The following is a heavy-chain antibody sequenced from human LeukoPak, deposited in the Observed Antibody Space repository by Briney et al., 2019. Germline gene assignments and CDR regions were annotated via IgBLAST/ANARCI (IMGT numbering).Heavy chain of an antibody. CDR1: GFTFNSYA. CDR2: ISGSGGST. D-gene: IGHD6-13*01. J-gene: IGHJ2*01. V-gene: IGHV3-23*01. CDR3: ARAAYSSTWYSRYFYL. Sequence: GGSLRLSCAASGFTFNSYAMSWVRQAPGKGLEWVSAISGSGGSTYYGDSVKGRFTISRENDKNSVYVQMNSLRAGHTAVYYCARAAYSSTWYSRYFYLWGRGTLVTVSS.